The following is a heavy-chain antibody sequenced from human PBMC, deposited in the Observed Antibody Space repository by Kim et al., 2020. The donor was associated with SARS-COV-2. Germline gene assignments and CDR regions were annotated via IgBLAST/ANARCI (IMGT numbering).Heavy chain of an antibody. CDR3: AQDLWGYSANDY. V-gene: IGHV3-23*01. CDR2: IGGDGNT. Sequence: GGSLRLSCVVSGFNFGSNAMNWVRQAPGKGLEWVSGIGGDGNTYYADSVNGRFTISRDISRSTLYLQMTSLRVEDTALYYCAQDLWGYSANDYWCLGTL. CDR1: GFNFGSNA. D-gene: IGHD3-16*01. J-gene: IGHJ4*02.